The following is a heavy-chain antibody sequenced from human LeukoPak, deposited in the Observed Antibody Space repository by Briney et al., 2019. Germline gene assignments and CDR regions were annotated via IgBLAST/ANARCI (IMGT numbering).Heavy chain of an antibody. CDR1: GYTFTSYG. D-gene: IGHD4-17*01. CDR2: ISAYNGNT. V-gene: IGHV1-18*01. J-gene: IGHJ6*03. CDR3: ASFGVVNGNYATVYYYYMDV. Sequence: RASVKVSCKASGYTFTSYGISWVRQAPGQGLEWMGWISAYNGNTNYAQKLQGRVTMTTDTSTSTAYMELRSLRSDDTAVYYCASFGVVNGNYATVYYYYMDVWGKGTTVTVSS.